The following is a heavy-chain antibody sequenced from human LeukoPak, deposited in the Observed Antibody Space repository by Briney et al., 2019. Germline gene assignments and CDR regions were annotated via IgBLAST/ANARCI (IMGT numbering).Heavy chain of an antibody. CDR3: ARAGYSYGIISYFDS. CDR1: GGSISSSSHY. CDR2: VST. D-gene: IGHD5-18*01. Sequence: PSETLSLTCTVSGGSISSSSHYWGWIRQPPGKGLEWIGVSTYYNPSLKNRVTISRDTSKNQFSLKLSSVTAADTAIYYCARAGYSYGIISYFDSWGQGTLVTVSS. J-gene: IGHJ4*02. V-gene: IGHV4-39*01.